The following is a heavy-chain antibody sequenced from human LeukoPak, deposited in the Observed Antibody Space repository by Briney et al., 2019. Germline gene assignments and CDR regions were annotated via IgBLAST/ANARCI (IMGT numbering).Heavy chain of an antibody. Sequence: PGGSLRLSCAASGFTFSSYAMSWVRQAPGKGLEWVSVIYSGGSTYYADSVKGRFTISRDNSKNTLYLQMNSLRAEDTAVYYCARDQVVVHAPDAFDIWGQGTMVTVSS. V-gene: IGHV3-66*01. J-gene: IGHJ3*02. CDR3: ARDQVVVHAPDAFDI. CDR2: IYSGGST. CDR1: GFTFSSYA. D-gene: IGHD3-22*01.